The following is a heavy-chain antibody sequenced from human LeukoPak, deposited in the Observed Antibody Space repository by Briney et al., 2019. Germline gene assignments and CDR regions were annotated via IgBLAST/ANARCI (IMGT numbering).Heavy chain of an antibody. CDR2: IIPIFGTA. CDR1: GGTFSSYA. CDR3: ARRVGYDFWSGYDY. V-gene: IGHV1-69*01. D-gene: IGHD3-3*01. J-gene: IGHJ4*02. Sequence: ASVKVSCKASGGTFSSYAISWVRQAPGQGLEWMGGIIPIFGTANYAQKFQGRVTITADESTSTAYMELSSLRSKDTAVYYCARRVGYDFWSGYDYWGQGTLVTVSS.